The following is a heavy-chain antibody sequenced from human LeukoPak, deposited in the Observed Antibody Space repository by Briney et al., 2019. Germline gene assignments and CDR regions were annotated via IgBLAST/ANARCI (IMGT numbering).Heavy chain of an antibody. J-gene: IGHJ4*02. CDR3: AKLGSAAGTYVDY. CDR1: GFTFSSYG. Sequence: PGGSLRLSCAASGFTFSSYGMHWVRQAPGKGLEWVAVISYDGSNKYYADSVKGRFTISRDNSKNTLYLQMNSLRAEDTAVYYCAKLGSAAGTYVDYWGQGTLVTVSS. CDR2: ISYDGSNK. D-gene: IGHD6-13*01. V-gene: IGHV3-30*18.